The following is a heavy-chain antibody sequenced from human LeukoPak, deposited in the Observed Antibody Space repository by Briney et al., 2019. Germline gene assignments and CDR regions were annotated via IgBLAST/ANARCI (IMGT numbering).Heavy chain of an antibody. J-gene: IGHJ6*03. D-gene: IGHD2-15*01. Sequence: SVKVSCKASGDTFRIYAVTWVRQAPGQGLEWMGGTIPIFGTPKYAQQFQGRVTINADESTNTAYMELSNLRSEDTAVYYCARVIGGGSTNYYFYYMDVWGKGTTVTVSS. CDR3: ARVIGGGSTNYYFYYMDV. V-gene: IGHV1-69*13. CDR2: TIPIFGTP. CDR1: GDTFRIYA.